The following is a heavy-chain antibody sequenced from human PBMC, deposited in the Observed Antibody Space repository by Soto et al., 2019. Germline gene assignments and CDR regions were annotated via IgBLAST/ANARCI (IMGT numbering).Heavy chain of an antibody. J-gene: IGHJ5*02. V-gene: IGHV1-69*01. CDR1: GGTFSSYA. CDR2: IIPIFGTA. Sequence: QVQLVQSGAEVKKPGSSVKVSCKASGGTFSSYAISWVRQAPGQGLEWMGGIIPIFGTANYEQKFQGRVTITADESTSTAHMELSSLRSEDTAVYYCASEGSGYPNWFDPWGKGTLVTVSS. CDR3: ASEGSGYPNWFDP. D-gene: IGHD3-22*01.